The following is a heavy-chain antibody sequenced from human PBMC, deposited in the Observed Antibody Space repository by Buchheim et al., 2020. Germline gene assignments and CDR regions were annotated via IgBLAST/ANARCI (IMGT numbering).Heavy chain of an antibody. V-gene: IGHV3-30*18. CDR2: ISYDGSNK. CDR3: AKVLRKYYYDSSGYPFDY. CDR1: GFTFSSYG. J-gene: IGHJ4*02. D-gene: IGHD3-22*01. Sequence: QVQLVESGGGVVQPGRSLRLSCAASGFTFSSYGMHWVRQAPGKGLEWVAVISYDGSNKYYADSVKGRFTISRDNSKNTLYLQMNSLRAEDTAVYYCAKVLRKYYYDSSGYPFDYWGQGTL.